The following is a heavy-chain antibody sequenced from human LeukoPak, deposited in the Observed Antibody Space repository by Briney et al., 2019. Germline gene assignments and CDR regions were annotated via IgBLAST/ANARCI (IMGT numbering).Heavy chain of an antibody. CDR2: INSNNGAT. J-gene: IGHJ4*02. D-gene: IGHD5-18*01. Sequence: ASVKVSCKASGYTFTSYYIHWVRQAPGQGLEWMGWINSNNGATVYAQKFEGRVTMTRDTSISTAKMELSSLRSDETAVYYCARGVYNYGLDYWGQGTLVTVSS. V-gene: IGHV1-2*02. CDR3: ARGVYNYGLDY. CDR1: GYTFTSYY.